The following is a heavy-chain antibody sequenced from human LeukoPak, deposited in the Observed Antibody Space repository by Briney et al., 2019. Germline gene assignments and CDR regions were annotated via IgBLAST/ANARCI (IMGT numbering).Heavy chain of an antibody. V-gene: IGHV3-11*05. D-gene: IGHD2-2*02. Sequence: GGSLRLSCAASGFTFSDYYMSWIRHAPGKGLHWVSYISTTSSYTDYADSVKGRFTISRDNAKNLLYLQMNSLRPDDTAVYYCARDWYCSSSICYTDRNWFDPWGQGTLVTVSS. CDR1: GFTFSDYY. CDR2: ISTTSSYT. J-gene: IGHJ5*02. CDR3: ARDWYCSSSICYTDRNWFDP.